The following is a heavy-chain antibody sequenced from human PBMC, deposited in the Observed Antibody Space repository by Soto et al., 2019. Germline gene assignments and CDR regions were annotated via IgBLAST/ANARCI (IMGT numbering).Heavy chain of an antibody. CDR2: IYTSGST. Sequence: PSSTXALTCTFAGFSISIYYCRLIRQPAGKGLEWIGRIYTSGSTNYNPSLKSRVTMSVDTSKNQFSLKLRSVTAADTAVYYCARELIWLGQVSESYGMDVWGQGTTVTVSS. CDR3: ARELIWLGQVSESYGMDV. D-gene: IGHD3-10*01. CDR1: GFSISIYY. V-gene: IGHV4-4*07. J-gene: IGHJ6*02.